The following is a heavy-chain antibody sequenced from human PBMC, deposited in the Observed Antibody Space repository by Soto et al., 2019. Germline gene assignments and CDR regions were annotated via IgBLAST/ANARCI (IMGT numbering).Heavy chain of an antibody. D-gene: IGHD3-3*01. J-gene: IGHJ4*02. CDR2: FIPVYRKL. CDR3: ATGVIWIGYFTVDS. Sequence: QVQLVQSGAEVKKPGSSVKVSCKASGGSFGNSAINWVRQTPGQGLEWLGGFIPVYRKLNYAQKFQGRVTIPADEPPGTAYMTLSSLASDDTAVYYCATGVIWIGYFTVDSWGQGTRVTVSS. V-gene: IGHV1-69*01. CDR1: GGSFGNSA.